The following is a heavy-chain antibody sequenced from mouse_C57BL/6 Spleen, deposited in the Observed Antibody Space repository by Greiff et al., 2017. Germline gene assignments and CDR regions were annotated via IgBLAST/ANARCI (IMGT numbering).Heavy chain of an antibody. J-gene: IGHJ3*01. V-gene: IGHV1-50*01. CDR3: ARFGYYGSPFAY. Sequence: QVQLQQPGAELVKPGASVKLSCKASGYTFTSYWMQWVKQRPGQGLEWIVEIDPSDSYTNYNQKFKGKATLTVDTSSSTAYMQLSSLTSEDSAVYYCARFGYYGSPFAYWGQGTLVTVSA. CDR2: IDPSDSYT. CDR1: GYTFTSYW. D-gene: IGHD1-1*01.